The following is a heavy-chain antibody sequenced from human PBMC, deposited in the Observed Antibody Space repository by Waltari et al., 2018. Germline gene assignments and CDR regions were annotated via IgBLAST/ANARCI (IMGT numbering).Heavy chain of an antibody. V-gene: IGHV4-59*01. CDR1: GGSISSYY. CDR3: ASSYGDPTTDAFDI. CDR2: IYYSGST. D-gene: IGHD4-17*01. Sequence: QVQLQESGPGLVKPSETLSLTCTVSGGSISSYYWSWIRQPPGKGLEWIGYIYYSGSTNYNPSPKSRVTISVDTSKNQFSLKLSSVTAADTAVYYCASSYGDPTTDAFDIWGQGTMVTVSS. J-gene: IGHJ3*02.